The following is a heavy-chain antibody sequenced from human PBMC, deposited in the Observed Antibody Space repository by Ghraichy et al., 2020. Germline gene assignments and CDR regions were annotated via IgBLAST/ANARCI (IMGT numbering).Heavy chain of an antibody. D-gene: IGHD6-19*01. CDR3: AKDISEGSGWEYFQH. CDR2: ISWDGGST. CDR1: GFTFDDYT. J-gene: IGHJ1*01. V-gene: IGHV3-43*01. Sequence: GGSLRLSCAASGFTFDDYTMHWVRQAPGKGLEWVSLISWDGGSTYYADSVKGRFTISRDNSKNSLYLQMNSLRTEDTALYYCAKDISEGSGWEYFQHWGQGTLVTVSS.